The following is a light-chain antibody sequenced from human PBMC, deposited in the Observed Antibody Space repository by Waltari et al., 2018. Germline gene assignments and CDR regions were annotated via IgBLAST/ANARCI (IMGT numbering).Light chain of an antibody. J-gene: IGKJ4*01. CDR2: GAS. CDR3: EQYNTYPLT. Sequence: DIEMTQSPSSLSASVGDRGIITCRASQDISNHLAWFQQKPGKPPKTLVYGASNLQSGVPLKFIGRGFGTDFTLTISSLQPEDSATYYCEQYNTYPLTFGGGTKVELK. CDR1: QDISNH. V-gene: IGKV1-16*02.